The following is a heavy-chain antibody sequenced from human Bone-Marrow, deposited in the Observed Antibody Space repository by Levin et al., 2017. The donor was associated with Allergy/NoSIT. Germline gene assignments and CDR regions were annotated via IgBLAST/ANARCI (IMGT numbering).Heavy chain of an antibody. CDR2: IYYSGST. Sequence: ASETLSLTCTVSGGSVSSGSYYWSWIRQPPGKGLEWIGYIYYSGSTNYNPSLKSRVTISVDTSKNQFSLKLSSVTAADTAVYYCARGSMVQGAPWFDYWGQGTLVTVSS. CDR1: GGSVSSGSYY. J-gene: IGHJ4*02. CDR3: ARGSMVQGAPWFDY. D-gene: IGHD3-10*01. V-gene: IGHV4-61*01.